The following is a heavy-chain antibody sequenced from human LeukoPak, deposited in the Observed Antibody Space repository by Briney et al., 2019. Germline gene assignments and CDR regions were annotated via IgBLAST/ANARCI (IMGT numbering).Heavy chain of an antibody. J-gene: IGHJ6*02. V-gene: IGHV4-34*09. CDR3: ARRTVTTYDYYGMDV. CDR1: GGSFSGYY. Sequence: SETLSLTCAVYGGSFSGYYWSWIRQPPGKGLEWIGYIYYSGSTYYNPSLKSRVTISVDTSKNQFSLKLSSVTAADTAVYYCARRTVTTYDYYGMDVWGQGTTVTVSS. CDR2: IYYSGST. D-gene: IGHD4-11*01.